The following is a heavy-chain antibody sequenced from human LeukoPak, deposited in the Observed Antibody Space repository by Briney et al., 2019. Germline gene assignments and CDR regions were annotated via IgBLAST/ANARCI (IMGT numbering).Heavy chain of an antibody. CDR3: ASYGSSIGGRY. V-gene: IGHV3-48*01. CDR1: GFTFSSYS. J-gene: IGHJ4*02. Sequence: GGSLRLSCAASGFTFSSYSMNLVRQAPGKGLEWVSYISSSSSTIYYADSVKGRFTISRDNAKNSLYLQMNSLRAEDTAVYYCASYGSSIGGRYWGQGTLVTVSS. D-gene: IGHD1-26*01. CDR2: ISSSSSTI.